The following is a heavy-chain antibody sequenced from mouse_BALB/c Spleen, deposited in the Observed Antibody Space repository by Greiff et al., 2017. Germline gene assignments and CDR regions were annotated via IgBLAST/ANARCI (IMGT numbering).Heavy chain of an antibody. V-gene: IGHV5-6*01. Sequence: EVQLVESGGDLVKPAGSLSLSCAASGFSFSSYGMSWVRQPPDKRLEWVATISSGGSYTYYPDSVKGRFTISRDNAKNTLYLQMSSLKSEDTAMYYYAREGGYDWLAYWGQGTRVTVAA. J-gene: IGHJ3*01. CDR3: AREGGYDWLAY. CDR2: ISSGGSYT. D-gene: IGHD2-2*01. CDR1: GFSFSSYG.